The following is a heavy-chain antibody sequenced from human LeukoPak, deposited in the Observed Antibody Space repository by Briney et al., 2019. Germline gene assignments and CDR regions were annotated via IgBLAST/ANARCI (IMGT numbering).Heavy chain of an antibody. CDR3: ARDLKRGYSSGRYSWGTGSSNDY. V-gene: IGHV1-69*13. Sequence: SVKVSCKASGGTFSSYAISWVRQAPGQGLEWMGGIIPIFGTANYAQKFQGRVTITADESTSTDYMEPSSLRSEDTAVYYCARDLKRGYSSGRYSWGTGSSNDYWGQGTLVTVSS. CDR2: IIPIFGTA. D-gene: IGHD6-19*01. CDR1: GGTFSSYA. J-gene: IGHJ4*02.